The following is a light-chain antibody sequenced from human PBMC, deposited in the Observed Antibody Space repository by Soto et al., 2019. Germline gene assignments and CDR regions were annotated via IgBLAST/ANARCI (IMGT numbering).Light chain of an antibody. CDR3: QQYINWPPT. V-gene: IGKV3-15*01. J-gene: IGKJ1*01. CDR2: GAS. CDR1: QSVRSN. Sequence: EIVMKQSPATLSVSPGERATLSCRASQSVRSNLAWYQQKCGQAPRLLIYGASTRATGIPARFSGRGSETEFTLTISSLQSEDFAVYYCQQYINWPPTFGQGTKVDIK.